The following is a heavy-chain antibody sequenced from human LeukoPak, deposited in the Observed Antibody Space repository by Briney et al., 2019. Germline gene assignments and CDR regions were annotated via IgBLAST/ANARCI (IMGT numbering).Heavy chain of an antibody. CDR3: ARGGGYSGYDFGY. Sequence: SETLSLTCTVSGGSISSYYWSWIRQPPGKGLEWIGYIYYSGSTNYNPSLKSRVIISVDTSKNQFSLNLSSVTAADTAVYYCARGGGYSGYDFGYWGQGTLVTVSS. CDR1: GGSISSYY. V-gene: IGHV4-59*01. CDR2: IYYSGST. J-gene: IGHJ4*02. D-gene: IGHD5-12*01.